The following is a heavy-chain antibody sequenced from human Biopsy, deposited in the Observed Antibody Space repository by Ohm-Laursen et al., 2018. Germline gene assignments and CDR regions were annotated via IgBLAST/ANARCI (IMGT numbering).Heavy chain of an antibody. V-gene: IGHV3-9*01. J-gene: IGHJ3*02. CDR2: ISWNSVGI. CDR3: AKIHCSGGSCYPNAFDM. Sequence: SLRLSCAATGFIFDDYAMHWVRHAPGKGLEWVSGISWNSVGIGYADSVKGRFTISRDNAKNFLYLEMNNLRPEDTALYYCAKIHCSGGSCYPNAFDMWGHGTRVTVS. CDR1: GFIFDDYA. D-gene: IGHD2-15*01.